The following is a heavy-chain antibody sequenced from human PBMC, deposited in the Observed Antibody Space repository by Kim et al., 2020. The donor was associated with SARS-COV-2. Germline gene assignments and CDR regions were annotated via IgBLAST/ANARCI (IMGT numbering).Heavy chain of an antibody. V-gene: IGHV6-1*01. D-gene: IGHD2-8*01. CDR2: RSKWYN. J-gene: IGHJ6*02. Sequence: RSKWYNEYAASVKRRITIKPDTSKNQFSLQLNSVTPEDTAVYYCTNMDVWGQGTTVTVSS. CDR3: TNMDV.